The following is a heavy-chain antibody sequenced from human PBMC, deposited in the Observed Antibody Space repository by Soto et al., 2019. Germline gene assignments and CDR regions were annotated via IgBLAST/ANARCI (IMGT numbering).Heavy chain of an antibody. J-gene: IGHJ4*01. D-gene: IGHD3-22*01. V-gene: IGHV4-59*12. CDR2: IYYSVST. Sequence: SETLSLTCTVSGSSISSYYWSWSRQPPGKGLEWIGYIYYSVSTNYHPSLKSRVTVSVDTSKKQFSLKLSSVTATDTAAYHCARVHYDSTSFDYWGQGTLVTVSS. CDR1: GSSISSYY. CDR3: ARVHYDSTSFDY.